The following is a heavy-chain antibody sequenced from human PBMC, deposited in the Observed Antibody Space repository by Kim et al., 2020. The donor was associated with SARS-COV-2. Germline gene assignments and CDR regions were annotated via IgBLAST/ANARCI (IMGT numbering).Heavy chain of an antibody. CDR2: IYYSGST. Sequence: ETLSLTCTVSGGSISSSRYYWGWIRQPPGKGLEWIGSIYYSGSTYYNPSLKSRVTISVETSKNQFSLKLSPVTAADTAVYDSSRQGGGSIVLGVYVGY. CDR1: GGSISSSRYY. CDR3: SRQGGGSIVLGVYVGY. V-gene: IGHV4-39*01. D-gene: IGHD2-8*02. J-gene: IGHJ4*03.